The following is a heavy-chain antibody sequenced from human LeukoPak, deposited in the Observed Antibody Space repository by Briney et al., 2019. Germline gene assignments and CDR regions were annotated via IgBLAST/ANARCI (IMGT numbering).Heavy chain of an antibody. CDR3: ATLTGGDDAFDI. CDR2: IYHSGST. Sequence: SETLSLTCTVSGGSISTYYWSWIRQPPGKGLEWIGYIYHSGSTYYNPSLKSRVTISVDTSKNQFSLKLSSVTAADTAVYYCATLTGGDDAFDIWGQGTMVTVSS. D-gene: IGHD4-23*01. J-gene: IGHJ3*02. V-gene: IGHV4-59*01. CDR1: GGSISTYY.